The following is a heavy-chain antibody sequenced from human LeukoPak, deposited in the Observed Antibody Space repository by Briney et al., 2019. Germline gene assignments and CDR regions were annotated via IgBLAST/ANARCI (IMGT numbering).Heavy chain of an antibody. CDR2: ISGSGAST. J-gene: IGHJ4*02. D-gene: IGHD1-26*01. V-gene: IGHV3-23*01. CDR3: AKDVGKWESLHFFDY. Sequence: GGSLRLSCLTSGFTFSTNAMSWVRQAPGKGLEGISGISGSGASTYYADSVTGRFTISRDNSRNTLYLQMNSLRGDDTAVYYCAKDVGKWESLHFFDYWGQGTLVTVPS. CDR1: GFTFSTNA.